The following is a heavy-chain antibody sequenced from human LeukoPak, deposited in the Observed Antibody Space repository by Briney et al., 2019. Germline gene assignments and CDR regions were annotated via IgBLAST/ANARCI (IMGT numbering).Heavy chain of an antibody. J-gene: IGHJ3*02. V-gene: IGHV3-48*04. CDR3: ARSSTYYYDRGAFDI. CDR2: ISSSSSTI. D-gene: IGHD3-22*01. Sequence: TGGSLRLSCAASGFTFSSYSMNWVRQAPGKGLEWVSYISSSSSTIYYADSVKGRFTISRDNAKNTLYLQMNSLRAEDTAVYYCARSSTYYYDRGAFDIWGQGTMVTVSS. CDR1: GFTFSSYS.